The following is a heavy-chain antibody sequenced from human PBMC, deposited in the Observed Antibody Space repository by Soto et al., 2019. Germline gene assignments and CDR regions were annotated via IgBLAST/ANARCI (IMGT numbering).Heavy chain of an antibody. Sequence: ASVKVSCKASGYTFSGYYIHWLRQTPGQGLEWMGWINPNSGGTNYAQKFQGRVTVTRDTPTSTAYMELSRLTSDDTAVYYCARSLTEGYCTITGCYTRPLYGMDVWGQGTTVTVSS. CDR2: INPNSGGT. CDR1: GYTFSGYY. V-gene: IGHV1-2*02. J-gene: IGHJ6*02. D-gene: IGHD2-2*02. CDR3: ARSLTEGYCTITGCYTRPLYGMDV.